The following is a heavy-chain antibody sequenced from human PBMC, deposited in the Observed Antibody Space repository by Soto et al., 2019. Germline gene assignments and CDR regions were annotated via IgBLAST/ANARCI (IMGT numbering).Heavy chain of an antibody. V-gene: IGHV3-48*02. D-gene: IGHD6-6*01. CDR2: ISSSSSTI. CDR3: ARESVKAARPAVRYYYSGMDV. J-gene: IGHJ6*02. CDR1: GFTFSSYS. Sequence: PGGSLRLSCAASGFTFSSYSMNWVRQAPGKGLEWVSYISSSSSTIYYADSVKGRFTISRDNAKNSLYLQMNSLRDEDTAVYYCARESVKAARPAVRYYYSGMDVRGQGTTVTVSS.